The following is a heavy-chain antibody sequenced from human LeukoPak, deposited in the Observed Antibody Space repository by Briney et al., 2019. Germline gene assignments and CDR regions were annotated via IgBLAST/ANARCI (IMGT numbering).Heavy chain of an antibody. Sequence: PGGSLRLSCAASGFTFSGSAMHWVRQASGKGLEWVGRIRSKADSYATAYAASVKGRFTISRDNAKNSLYLQMNSLRAEDTAVYYCARDRVPTRSWGYYYYMDVWGKGTTVTVSS. J-gene: IGHJ6*03. V-gene: IGHV3-73*01. CDR3: ARDRVPTRSWGYYYYMDV. D-gene: IGHD1-26*01. CDR2: IRSKADSYAT. CDR1: GFTFSGSA.